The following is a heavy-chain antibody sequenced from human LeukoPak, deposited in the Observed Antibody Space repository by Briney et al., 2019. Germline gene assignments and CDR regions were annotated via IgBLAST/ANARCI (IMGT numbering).Heavy chain of an antibody. CDR2: IIPIFGTA. D-gene: IGHD1-26*01. V-gene: IGHV1-69*05. CDR1: GGIFSSYA. CDR3: ARDSKGSYSKYGMDV. Sequence: SVKVSCKASGGIFSSYAISWVRQAPGQGLEWMGGIIPIFGTANYAQKFQGRVTMTRDTSTSTVYMELSSLRSEDTAIYYCARDSKGSYSKYGMDVWGQGTTVTVSS. J-gene: IGHJ6*02.